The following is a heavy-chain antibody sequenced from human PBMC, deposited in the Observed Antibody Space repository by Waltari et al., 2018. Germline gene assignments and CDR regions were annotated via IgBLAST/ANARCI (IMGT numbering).Heavy chain of an antibody. Sequence: EVQLVQSGAAVKKPEESLRISCEGSGYSFTSHWSSWVRQMPGEGLEWVGRIDPSDSFRNYGPAFEGHVTISVDQSLRTAYLQWDSLKASDTAIYYCVRHRTTYPLEIDYWGQGTLVTVSS. V-gene: IGHV5-10-1*01. CDR1: GYSFTSHW. CDR3: VRHRTTYPLEIDY. J-gene: IGHJ4*02. D-gene: IGHD2-2*01. CDR2: IDPSDSFR.